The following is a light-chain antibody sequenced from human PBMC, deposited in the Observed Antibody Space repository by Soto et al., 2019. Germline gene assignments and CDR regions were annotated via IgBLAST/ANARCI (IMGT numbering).Light chain of an antibody. Sequence: PGERFTLSCSASQSVSSSYLTWYQQKPGQAPRLLIYGASTRATSIPASFSGSGSATEFTLTISSLQSEDFAAYYCQQYYKWHPETFGQGTQVDIK. V-gene: IGKV3D-15*01. J-gene: IGKJ2*01. CDR1: QSVSSSY. CDR3: QQYYKWHPET. CDR2: GAS.